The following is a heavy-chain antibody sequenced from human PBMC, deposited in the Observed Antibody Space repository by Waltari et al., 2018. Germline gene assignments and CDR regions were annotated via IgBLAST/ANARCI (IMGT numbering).Heavy chain of an antibody. CDR3: AREPSIAARRGAFDI. Sequence: QVQLQESGPGLVKPSQTLSLTCPVSGGSISSGGYYLSWIRQHPGKGLEWIGYIYYSGSTYYNPSLKSRVTISVDTSKNQFSLKLSSVTAADTAVYYCAREPSIAARRGAFDIWGQGTMVTVSS. D-gene: IGHD6-6*01. CDR2: IYYSGST. V-gene: IGHV4-31*03. CDR1: GGSISSGGYY. J-gene: IGHJ3*02.